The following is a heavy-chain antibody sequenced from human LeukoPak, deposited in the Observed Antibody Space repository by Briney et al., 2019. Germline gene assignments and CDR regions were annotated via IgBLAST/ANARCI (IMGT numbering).Heavy chain of an antibody. J-gene: IGHJ6*02. V-gene: IGHV4-59*11. CDR3: ARGRDYYGSGSYGPIYYYYGMDV. Sequence: SETLSLTCTVSGGSISSHYWSWIRQPPGKGLEWIGYIYYSGSTNYNPSLKSRVTISVDTSKNQFSLKLSSVTAADTAVYYCARGRDYYGSGSYGPIYYYYGMDVWGQGTTVTVSS. D-gene: IGHD3-10*01. CDR2: IYYSGST. CDR1: GGSISSHY.